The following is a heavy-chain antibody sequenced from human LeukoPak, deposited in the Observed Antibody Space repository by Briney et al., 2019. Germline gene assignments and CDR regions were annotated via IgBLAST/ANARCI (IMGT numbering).Heavy chain of an antibody. CDR2: IKSRADGGTP. J-gene: IGHJ3*02. CDR1: GFTFSDAW. CDR3: AIQGLLDAFDI. D-gene: IGHD3-22*01. Sequence: PGGSLRLSCAASGFTFSDAWMIWVRQAPGKGLEWVGRIKSRADGGTPDYAEPVTGRFTISRDDSNGTLLLQMNSLTTEDTAVYYCAIQGLLDAFDIWGQGTMVIVSS. V-gene: IGHV3-15*01.